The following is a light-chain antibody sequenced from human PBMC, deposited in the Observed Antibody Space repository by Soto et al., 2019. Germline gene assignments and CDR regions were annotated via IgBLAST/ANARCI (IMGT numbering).Light chain of an antibody. Sequence: EIVLTQSPATLSLSPGERATLSCRASQSVSSYLAWYQQKPGQAPRLLIYGASSGTTGIPDRFSGSGSGTDFTLTISRLEPEDFAVYYCQQYGRSPWTFGQGTKVDI. CDR2: GAS. CDR1: QSVSSY. CDR3: QQYGRSPWT. J-gene: IGKJ1*01. V-gene: IGKV3-20*01.